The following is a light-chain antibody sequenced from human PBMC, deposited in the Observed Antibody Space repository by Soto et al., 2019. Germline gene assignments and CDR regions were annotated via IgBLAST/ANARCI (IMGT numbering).Light chain of an antibody. V-gene: IGKV3-20*01. CDR1: QSVSSSY. J-gene: IGKJ2*01. CDR2: GAS. CDR3: QQYGSSPPMYT. Sequence: EIVLTQSPGTLSLSPGERAILSCRASQSVSSSYLAWYPQKPGQAPRLLIYGASSRATGIPDRFSGSGSGTDFTLTISRLEPEDFAVYYCQQYGSSPPMYTFGQGTKLEIK.